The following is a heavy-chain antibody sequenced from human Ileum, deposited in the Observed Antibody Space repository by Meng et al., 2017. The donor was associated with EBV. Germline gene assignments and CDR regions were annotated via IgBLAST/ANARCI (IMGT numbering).Heavy chain of an antibody. D-gene: IGHD4-17*01. Sequence: QVQLQGSGPGLVKPSGTLSLTCAVSGDSISSNNWWSWVRQPPGKGLEWIGEIYQSGSTNYNPSFKSRVTMSVDKSKNQISLNLSSVTAADTAVYYCASGRDYAWHSWGRGTLVTASS. J-gene: IGHJ4*02. CDR2: IYQSGST. CDR1: GDSISSNNW. CDR3: ASGRDYAWHS. V-gene: IGHV4-4*02.